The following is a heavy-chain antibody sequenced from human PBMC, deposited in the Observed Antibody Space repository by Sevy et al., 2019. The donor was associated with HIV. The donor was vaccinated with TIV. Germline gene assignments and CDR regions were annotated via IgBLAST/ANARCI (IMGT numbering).Heavy chain of an antibody. Sequence: GGSLRLSCAASGFKFGSYAMSWVRQAPAKGLEWVSAVSGSGGSTYYADSVKGRFTISRDNSKNTLDLQMNSLRAEDTVIYYCAKDNHYDSRGYYYGMRPSEGAFDIWGQGTMVTVSS. D-gene: IGHD3-22*01. CDR3: AKDNHYDSRGYYYGMRPSEGAFDI. CDR2: VSGSGGST. CDR1: GFKFGSYA. J-gene: IGHJ3*02. V-gene: IGHV3-23*01.